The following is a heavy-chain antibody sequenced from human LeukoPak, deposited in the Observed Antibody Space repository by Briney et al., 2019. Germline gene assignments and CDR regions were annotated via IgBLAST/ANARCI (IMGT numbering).Heavy chain of an antibody. D-gene: IGHD6-13*01. Sequence: SETLSLTCAVYGGSFSGYYWSWIRQPPGKGLEWIGEINHSGSTNYNPSLKSRVTLSVDTSKNQFSLKLISVTAADTAVYYCARGRGIAAAGKPTGYFQHWGQGTLVTVSS. CDR1: GGSFSGYY. V-gene: IGHV4-34*01. CDR3: ARGRGIAAAGKPTGYFQH. J-gene: IGHJ1*01. CDR2: INHSGST.